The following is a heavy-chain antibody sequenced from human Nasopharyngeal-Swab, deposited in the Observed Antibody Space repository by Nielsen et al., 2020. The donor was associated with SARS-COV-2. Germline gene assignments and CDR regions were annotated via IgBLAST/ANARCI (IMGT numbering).Heavy chain of an antibody. CDR2: TSTSGSYI. D-gene: IGHD1-26*01. J-gene: IGHJ3*02. CDR3: ARASGSYLLAFDI. Sequence: GESLKISCAASGFIFSSYSMNWVRQAPGKGLEWVSSTSTSGSYIYYADSVKGRFTISRDNAKNSLYLQMNSLRAEDTAVYYCARASGSYLLAFDIWGQGTMVTVSS. V-gene: IGHV3-21*01. CDR1: GFIFSSYS.